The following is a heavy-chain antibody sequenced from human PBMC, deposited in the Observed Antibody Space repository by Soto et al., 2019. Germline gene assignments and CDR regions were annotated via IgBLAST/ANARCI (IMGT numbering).Heavy chain of an antibody. V-gene: IGHV3-49*03. CDR3: SREYYDILTGYYSFDS. D-gene: IGHD3-9*01. J-gene: IGHJ4*02. Sequence: GGSLRLSCTASGFTFGDYTLSWFRQAQGKGLEWVGFIRDSSYGGTTEYAASVKGRFTISRDDSKSIAYLQMSSLKTEDTGVYYCSREYYDILTGYYSFDSWGQGT. CDR1: GFTFGDYT. CDR2: IRDSSYGGTT.